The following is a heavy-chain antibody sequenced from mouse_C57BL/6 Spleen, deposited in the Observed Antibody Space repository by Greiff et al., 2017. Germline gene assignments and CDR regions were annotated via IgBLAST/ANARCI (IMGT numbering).Heavy chain of an antibody. CDR2: INPNNGGT. D-gene: IGHD2-2*01. Sequence: EVKLQQSGPELVKPGASVKISCKASGYTFTDYYMNWVKQSHGKSLEWIGDINPNNGGTSYNQKFKGKATLTVDKSSSTAYMELRSLTSEDSAVYYCARGGGLRRRAWFAYWGQGTLVTVSA. J-gene: IGHJ3*01. CDR1: GYTFTDYY. CDR3: ARGGGLRRRAWFAY. V-gene: IGHV1-26*01.